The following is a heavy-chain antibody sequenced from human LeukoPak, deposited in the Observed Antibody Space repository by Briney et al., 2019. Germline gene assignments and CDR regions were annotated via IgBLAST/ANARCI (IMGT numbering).Heavy chain of an antibody. Sequence: GGSLRLSCAAYGFTFSSYAMHWVRQAPGKGLEWVAVISYDGSNKYYADSVKGRFTISRDNSKNTLYLQMNSLRAEDTAVYYCARDPYTIFGVVLLDYWGQGTLVTVSS. D-gene: IGHD3-3*01. CDR2: ISYDGSNK. V-gene: IGHV3-30-3*01. CDR1: GFTFSSYA. J-gene: IGHJ4*02. CDR3: ARDPYTIFGVVLLDY.